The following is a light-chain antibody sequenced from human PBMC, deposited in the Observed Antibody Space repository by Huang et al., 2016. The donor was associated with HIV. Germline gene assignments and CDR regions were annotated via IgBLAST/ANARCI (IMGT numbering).Light chain of an antibody. J-gene: IGKJ1*01. Sequence: DIVMTQSPDSLAVSPGERATINCKSSQSLLYSLSKKNYLAWFQQKPGRPPKLLIYWATTRESGVPDRFSGSGSGTDFTLTCNNLQAEDVAVYFCLQYYSVPQAFGHGTKVEIK. CDR2: WAT. CDR3: LQYYSVPQA. CDR1: QSLLYSLSKKNY. V-gene: IGKV4-1*01.